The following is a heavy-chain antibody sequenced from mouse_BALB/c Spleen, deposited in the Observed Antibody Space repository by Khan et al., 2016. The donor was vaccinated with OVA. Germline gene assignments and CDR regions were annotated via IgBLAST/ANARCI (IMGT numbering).Heavy chain of an antibody. V-gene: IGHV5-6*01. J-gene: IGHJ3*01. CDR3: ACHLTGSFAY. CDR2: ISSGGDYT. CDR1: GFTFSSYS. D-gene: IGHD4-1*01. Sequence: EVQLQESGGDLVKPGGSLKLSCAASGFTFSSYSMSWVRQTPDKRLEWVATISSGGDYTYYPDNVKGRFTISRDNAKNTLYLQMSSLKSEDTAMYFCACHLTGSFAYWGQGTLVTVSA.